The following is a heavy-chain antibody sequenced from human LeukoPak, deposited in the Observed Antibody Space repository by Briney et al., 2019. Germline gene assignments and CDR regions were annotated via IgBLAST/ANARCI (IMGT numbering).Heavy chain of an antibody. CDR1: GFTFSDYY. Sequence: GGSLRLSCAGSGFTFSDYYMNWIRQAPGKGLEWVSIISNSGSTIYYADSVKGRFTTSRDNAKNSVYLQMNSLRSEDMAVYYCARGPTYYYDSSGPNWFDPWGQGTLVTVSS. CDR2: ISNSGSTI. D-gene: IGHD3-22*01. CDR3: ARGPTYYYDSSGPNWFDP. V-gene: IGHV3-11*04. J-gene: IGHJ5*02.